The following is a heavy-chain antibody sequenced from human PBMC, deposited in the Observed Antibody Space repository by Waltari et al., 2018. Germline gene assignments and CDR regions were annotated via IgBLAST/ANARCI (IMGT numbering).Heavy chain of an antibody. CDR2: INHSGST. D-gene: IGHD6-6*01. CDR1: GGSFSGYY. J-gene: IGHJ5*02. CDR3: ARSGIAARPRWFDP. Sequence: QVQLQQWGAGLLKPSETLSLTCAVYGGSFSGYYWSWIRKPPGKGLEWIGEINHSGSTNYNPSLKSRVTISVDTSKNQFSLKLSSVTAADTAVYYCARSGIAARPRWFDPWGQGTLVTVSS. V-gene: IGHV4-34*01.